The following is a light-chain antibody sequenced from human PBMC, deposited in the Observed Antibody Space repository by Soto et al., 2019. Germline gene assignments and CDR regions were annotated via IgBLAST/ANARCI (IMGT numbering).Light chain of an antibody. CDR2: KAS. CDR3: QQYNSYPYP. CDR1: QTISTY. J-gene: IGKJ2*01. Sequence: DIEMTQSPSTLSASVGVRVTITCRASQTISTYLAWYQQRPGKAPKLLIYKASTVESGVPSRFSRSGSGTEFTLTLSSLQPDDVATYYCQQYNSYPYPFRQGNTLKIK. V-gene: IGKV1-5*03.